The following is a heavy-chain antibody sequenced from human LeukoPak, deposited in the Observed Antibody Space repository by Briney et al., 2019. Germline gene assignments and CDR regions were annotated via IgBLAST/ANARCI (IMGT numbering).Heavy chain of an antibody. CDR2: IKTDGSTT. CDR1: GFSLRNYW. Sequence: GGSLRLSCAASGFSLRNYWMHWVRQAPGKGLVWVSRIKTDGSTTNYADSVKGRFTISRDNAKNTLYLQMNSLRAEDTAVYYCAREVAGARYYYGMDVWGQGTTVTVSS. J-gene: IGHJ6*02. V-gene: IGHV3-74*01. D-gene: IGHD6-19*01. CDR3: AREVAGARYYYGMDV.